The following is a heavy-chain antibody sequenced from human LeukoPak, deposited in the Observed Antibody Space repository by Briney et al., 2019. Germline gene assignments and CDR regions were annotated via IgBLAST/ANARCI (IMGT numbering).Heavy chain of an antibody. CDR2: INPSGGST. Sequence: VASVKVSCKASGYTFTSYYMHWVRQAPGQGLEWMGIINPSGGSTSYAQKFQGRVTMTRDTSTSTVYMELSSLRSEDTAVYHCATTIAAAPEPNYYGMDVWGQGTTVTVSS. CDR1: GYTFTSYY. D-gene: IGHD6-13*01. CDR3: ATTIAAAPEPNYYGMDV. V-gene: IGHV1-46*01. J-gene: IGHJ6*02.